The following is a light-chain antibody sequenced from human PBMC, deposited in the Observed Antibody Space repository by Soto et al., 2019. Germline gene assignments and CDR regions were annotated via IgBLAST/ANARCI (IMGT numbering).Light chain of an antibody. V-gene: IGKV3-15*01. CDR3: QQYNSMYT. CDR1: QSFSSY. CDR2: GAS. Sequence: EIVLTQSPATLSLSPGERATLSCRASQSFSSYLAWYQQKPGQAPRLLIYGASTRATGIPARFSGSGSGTEFTLTISSLQPDDFATYYCQQYNSMYTFGQGTRLEIK. J-gene: IGKJ5*01.